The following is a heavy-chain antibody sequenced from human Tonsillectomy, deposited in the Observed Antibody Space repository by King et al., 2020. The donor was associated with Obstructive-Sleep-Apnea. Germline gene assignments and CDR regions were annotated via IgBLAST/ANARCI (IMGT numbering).Heavy chain of an antibody. CDR3: ARGWTMVDNGAKFAF. CDR1: GFTFSSYN. CDR2: IGSSGTTI. J-gene: IGHJ4*02. Sequence: VQLVESGGALVQPGGSLRLSCAASGFTFSSYNMHWVRQAPGKGREWVSYIGSSGTTIYYADSVKGRFTISRDNAKNSLYLQMNSLRAEDTAVYYCARGWTMVDNGAKFAFWGQGTLVTVSS. D-gene: IGHD4/OR15-4a*01. V-gene: IGHV3-48*04.